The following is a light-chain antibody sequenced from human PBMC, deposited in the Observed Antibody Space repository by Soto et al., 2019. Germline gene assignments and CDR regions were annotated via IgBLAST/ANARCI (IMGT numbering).Light chain of an antibody. CDR3: QQRSNLT. CDR1: QSVSSY. CDR2: DAS. V-gene: IGKV3-11*01. J-gene: IGKJ3*01. Sequence: EIVLTQSPATLSLSPGERATLSCRASQSVSSYLAWYQQKPGQAPRLLIYDASNRATGIPARFSSSGSGTDFTLTISSLEPEDFAVYYCQQRSNLTFGPGTKVDIK.